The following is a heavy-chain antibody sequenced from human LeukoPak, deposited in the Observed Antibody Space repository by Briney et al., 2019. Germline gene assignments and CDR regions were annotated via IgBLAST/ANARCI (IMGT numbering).Heavy chain of an antibody. CDR2: IYYSGST. D-gene: IGHD6-13*01. J-gene: IGHJ4*01. CDR3: ARVGAAEADPDY. Sequence: SETLSLTCTVSGGSISSYYWSWIRQPPGKGLEWIGYIYYSGSTNYNPSLKSRVTISVDTSKNQFSLKLSSVTAADTAVYYCARVGAAEADPDYWGQEPWSPSPQ. CDR1: GGSISSYY. V-gene: IGHV4-59*01.